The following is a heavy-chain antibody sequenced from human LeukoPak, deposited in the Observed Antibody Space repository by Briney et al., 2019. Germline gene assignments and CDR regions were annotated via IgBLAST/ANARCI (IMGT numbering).Heavy chain of an antibody. CDR2: ISGSGGST. J-gene: IGHJ5*02. CDR3: AKDKDYGVLGWFDP. D-gene: IGHD4-17*01. CDR1: GFTLSSYA. Sequence: GGSLRLSCAASGFTLSSYAMSWVRQAPGKGLEWVSAISGSGGSTYYADSVKGRFTISRDNSKNTLYLQMNSLRAEDTAEYYCAKDKDYGVLGWFDPWGQGTLVTVSS. V-gene: IGHV3-23*01.